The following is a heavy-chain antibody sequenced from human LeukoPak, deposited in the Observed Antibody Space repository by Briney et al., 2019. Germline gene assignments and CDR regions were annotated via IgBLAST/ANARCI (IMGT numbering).Heavy chain of an antibody. CDR2: ISYDGSNK. D-gene: IGHD6-13*01. Sequence: GGSLRLSCAASGFTFSSYAMHWVRQAPGKGLEWVAVISYDGSNKYYADSVKGRFTISRDNSKNTLYLQMNSLRAEDTAVYYCARDDGQQLPEDYWGQGTLVTVSS. V-gene: IGHV3-30-3*01. CDR1: GFTFSSYA. J-gene: IGHJ4*02. CDR3: ARDDGQQLPEDY.